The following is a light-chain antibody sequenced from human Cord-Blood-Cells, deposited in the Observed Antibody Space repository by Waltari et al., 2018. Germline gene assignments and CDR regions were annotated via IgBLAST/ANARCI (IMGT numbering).Light chain of an antibody. CDR2: DDS. CDR1: NIGSKS. J-gene: IGLJ1*01. Sequence: SYVLTQPPSVSVAPGQTARITCGGNNIGSKSLQWYQQKQGQAPVLVVYDDSDRPSGIPERFSGSNSGNTATLTISRVEAGDEADYYCQVWDSSSDHYVFGTGTKVTVL. V-gene: IGLV3-21*02. CDR3: QVWDSSSDHYV.